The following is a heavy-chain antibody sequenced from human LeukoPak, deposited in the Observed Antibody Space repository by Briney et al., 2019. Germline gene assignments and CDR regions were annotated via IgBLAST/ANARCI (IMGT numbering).Heavy chain of an antibody. CDR2: ISRNSSSI. CDR1: GFTFGDYA. CDR3: GNDIVRGWYVLEY. V-gene: IGHV3-9*01. Sequence: PGGSLRLSCAASGFTFGDYAMHWVRQAPGKGLEWVSGISRNSSSIGYADSVKGRFTISSDNAKNSLDLQMNSPRAEDTALYYCGNDIVRGWYVLEYWGQGNLVTVSS. J-gene: IGHJ4*02. D-gene: IGHD6-19*01.